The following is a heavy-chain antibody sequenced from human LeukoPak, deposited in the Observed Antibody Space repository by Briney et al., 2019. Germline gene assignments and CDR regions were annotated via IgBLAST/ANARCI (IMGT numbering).Heavy chain of an antibody. J-gene: IGHJ4*01. Sequence: GGSLRLSCAASGFTFSTFAMIWVRQPPGKGLEWVSSIFPSGGEIHYADSVRGRFTISRDNSKSTLSLQMNSLRAEDTAIYYCAGSFGDVKNFWGQGTLVTVSS. CDR3: AGSFGDVKNF. D-gene: IGHD3-10*01. V-gene: IGHV3-23*01. CDR2: IFPSGGEI. CDR1: GFTFSTFA.